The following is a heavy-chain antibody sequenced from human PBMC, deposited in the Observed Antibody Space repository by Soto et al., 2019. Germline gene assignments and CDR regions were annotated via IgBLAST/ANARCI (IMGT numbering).Heavy chain of an antibody. Sequence: PGGSLRLSCAASGFTFSSYAMHWVRQAPGKGLEWVAVISYDGSNKYYADSVKGRFTISRDNSKNTLYLQMNSLRAEDTAVYYCARDSSSWYVSFYYYYYYGMDVWGQGTTVTVS. CDR3: ARDSSSWYVSFYYYYYYGMDV. CDR1: GFTFSSYA. J-gene: IGHJ6*02. D-gene: IGHD6-13*01. CDR2: ISYDGSNK. V-gene: IGHV3-30-3*01.